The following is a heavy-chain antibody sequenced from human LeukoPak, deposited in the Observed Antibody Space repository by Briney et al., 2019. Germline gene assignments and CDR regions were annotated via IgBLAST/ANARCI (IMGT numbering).Heavy chain of an antibody. D-gene: IGHD6-19*01. CDR2: ISYDGSNK. Sequence: ETGGSLRLSCAASGFTFSSYGMHWVRQAPGKGLEWVAVISYDGSNKYYADSMKGRFTISKDNSKNTLYLQMNSLRADDTAVYYCATNSLAVAGTGRGSYWGQGTLVTVSS. CDR3: ATNSLAVAGTGRGSY. J-gene: IGHJ4*02. V-gene: IGHV3-30*03. CDR1: GFTFSSYG.